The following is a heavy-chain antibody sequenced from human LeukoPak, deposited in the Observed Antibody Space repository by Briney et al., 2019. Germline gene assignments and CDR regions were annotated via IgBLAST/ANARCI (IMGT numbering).Heavy chain of an antibody. CDR3: ARDRTYYYDGSGYYLFDP. J-gene: IGHJ5*02. D-gene: IGHD3-22*01. Sequence: PSETLSLTCTVSGGSIISYYWSWIRQPAGKGLEWIGRIYTRGSTNYNPSLKSRVTMSVDTSKNQFSLKLSSVTAADTAVYYCARDRTYYYDGSGYYLFDPWGQGTLVTVSS. CDR2: IYTRGST. CDR1: GGSIISYY. V-gene: IGHV4-4*07.